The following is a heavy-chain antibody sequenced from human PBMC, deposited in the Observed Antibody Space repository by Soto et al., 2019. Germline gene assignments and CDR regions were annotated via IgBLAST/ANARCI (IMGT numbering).Heavy chain of an antibody. CDR2: ISGSGGST. CDR3: AKDQSPPHSSGYWDYFDY. J-gene: IGHJ4*02. Sequence: GGSLRLSCAASGFAFSSYAMSWVRQAPGKGLEWVSAISGSGGSTYYADSVKGRFTISRDNSKNTLYLQMNSLRAEDTAVYYCAKDQSPPHSSGYWDYFDYWGQGTLVTVSS. D-gene: IGHD3-22*01. V-gene: IGHV3-23*01. CDR1: GFAFSSYA.